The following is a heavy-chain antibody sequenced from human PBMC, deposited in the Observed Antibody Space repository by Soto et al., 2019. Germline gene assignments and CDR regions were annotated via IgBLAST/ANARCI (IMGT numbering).Heavy chain of an antibody. D-gene: IGHD1-1*01. V-gene: IGHV3-23*01. CDR2: ISGGGEAT. J-gene: IGHJ2*01. CDR1: GFTFGGYV. CDR3: GRKSQGYVPVTGTWYFAL. Sequence: EVQLLESGGGLLQPGGSLRLSCAASGFTFGGYVMNWVRQAPGKGLECVSGISGGGEATFYTDSVKGRFTISRDNSGKTLYMQMNRLRAEDTAVYFCGRKSQGYVPVTGTWYFALWGSGTLVTVSS.